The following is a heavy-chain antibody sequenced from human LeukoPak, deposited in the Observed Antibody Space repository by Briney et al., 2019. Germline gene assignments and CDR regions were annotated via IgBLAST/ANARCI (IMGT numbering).Heavy chain of an antibody. CDR1: GFSLSPSGMC. Sequence: SGPALVKPTQTLTLTCTFSGFSLSPSGMCVSWIRQPQGKALEWLARLDWDDDKYYSTSLKTRLTISKDTSKNQVVLTMTNMDPVDTATYYCARTRHRWGGIVGATTRNDAFDIWGQGTMVTVSS. CDR2: LDWDDDK. D-gene: IGHD1-26*01. V-gene: IGHV2-70*11. J-gene: IGHJ3*02. CDR3: ARTRHRWGGIVGATTRNDAFDI.